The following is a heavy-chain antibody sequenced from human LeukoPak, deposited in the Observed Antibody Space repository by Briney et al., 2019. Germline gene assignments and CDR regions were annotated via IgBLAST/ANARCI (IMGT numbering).Heavy chain of an antibody. CDR1: GHTFTGYY. J-gene: IGHJ6*02. CDR3: ASRGTGTTTRYYYYGMDV. CDR2: INPNSGGT. Sequence: ASVKVSCKASGHTFTGYYMHWVRQAPGQGLEWMGWINPNSGGTNYAQKFQGRVTMTRDTSISTAYMELSRLRSDDTAVYYCASRGTGTTTRYYYYGMDVWGQGTTVTVSS. V-gene: IGHV1-2*02. D-gene: IGHD1-1*01.